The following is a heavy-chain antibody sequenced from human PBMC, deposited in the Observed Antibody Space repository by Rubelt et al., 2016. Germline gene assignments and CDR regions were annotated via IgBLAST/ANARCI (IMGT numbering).Heavy chain of an antibody. J-gene: IGHJ4*02. CDR2: INHSGTT. D-gene: IGHD1-26*01. V-gene: IGHV4-39*07. Sequence: QLQLQESGPGLVKPSETLSLTCTVSGGSTSSSTYYWGSIRQPPGKGLEWIGEINHSGTTNNNPSLKSRVTTSVDTSKNHFSLKLRSVIAAVTAVYYCARRGFRRPDYYPLEYWGQGALVTVSS. CDR1: GGSTSSSTYY. CDR3: ARRGFRRPDYYPLEY.